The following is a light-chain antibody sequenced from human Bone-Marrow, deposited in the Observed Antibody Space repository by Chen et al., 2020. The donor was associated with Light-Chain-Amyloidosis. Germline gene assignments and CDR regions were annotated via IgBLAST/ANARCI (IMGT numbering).Light chain of an antibody. CDR1: SSHIGSNA. J-gene: IGLJ3*02. CDR3: ATWDDSLTSPV. V-gene: IGLV1-44*01. CDR2: SDI. Sequence: QSVLTQPPSASGTPGQRVTISCSGSSSHIGSNAISWYQHLPGTAPQLLIYSDIQRPSGDPSRFSGSTSGTSASLAISGLQSEDEANYYCATWDDSLTSPVFGGGTKLTVL.